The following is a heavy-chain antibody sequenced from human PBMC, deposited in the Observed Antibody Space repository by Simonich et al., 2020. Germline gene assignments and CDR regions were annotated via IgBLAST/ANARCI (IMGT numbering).Heavy chain of an antibody. CDR3: ARSHWGSPIDY. Sequence: EVQLVESGGGLVKPGGSLRLSCAASGFNFSSYSMNWVRQAPGKGRVWVSSISSSSSYIYYADAVKGRFTISRDNAKNSLYLQMNSLRAEDTAVYYCARSHWGSPIDYWGQGTLVTVSS. CDR2: ISSSSSYI. V-gene: IGHV3-21*01. D-gene: IGHD7-27*01. J-gene: IGHJ4*02. CDR1: GFNFSSYS.